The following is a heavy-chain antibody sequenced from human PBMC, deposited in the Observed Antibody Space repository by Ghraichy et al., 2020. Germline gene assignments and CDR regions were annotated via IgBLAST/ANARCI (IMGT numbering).Heavy chain of an antibody. CDR1: GFTFSSFA. D-gene: IGHD3-10*01. CDR2: ISGDGGST. V-gene: IGHV3-23*01. Sequence: GESLNISCAASGFTFSSFAMNWVRQAPGKGLAWVSVISGDGGSTNYADSVKGRFTISRDNSKNTLYLQMNSLRAEDTAIYYCAKSYYYGSGNYYLAHPNMDVWGQGATVTVSS. J-gene: IGHJ6*02. CDR3: AKSYYYGSGNYYLAHPNMDV.